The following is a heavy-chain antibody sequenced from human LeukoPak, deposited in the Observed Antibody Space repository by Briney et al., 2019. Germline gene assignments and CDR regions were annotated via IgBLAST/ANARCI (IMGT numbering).Heavy chain of an antibody. CDR2: ISASGANT. CDR3: ANAYGDYAY. J-gene: IGHJ4*02. CDR1: GGSISGSNW. V-gene: IGHV3-23*01. Sequence: ETLSLTCAVSGGSISGSNWWSWVRQAPGKGLEWVSTISASGANTYYADSVKGRFTISRDNSKNTLYLQMNSLRAEDTAIYYCANAYGDYAYWGQGTLVTVSS. D-gene: IGHD4-17*01.